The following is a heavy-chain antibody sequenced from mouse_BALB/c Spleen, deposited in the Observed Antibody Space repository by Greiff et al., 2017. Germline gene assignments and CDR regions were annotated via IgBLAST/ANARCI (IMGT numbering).Heavy chain of an antibody. CDR2: ISSGGSYT. CDR1: GFTFSSYA. CDR3: ARRDYYGSSDYFDY. V-gene: IGHV5-9-3*01. J-gene: IGHJ2*01. D-gene: IGHD1-1*01. Sequence: EVHLVESGGGLVKPGGSLKLSCAASGFTFSSYAMSWVRQTPEKRLEWVATISSGGSYTYYPDSVKGRFTISRDNAKNTLYLQMSSLRSEDTAMYYCARRDYYGSSDYFDYWGQGTTLTVSS.